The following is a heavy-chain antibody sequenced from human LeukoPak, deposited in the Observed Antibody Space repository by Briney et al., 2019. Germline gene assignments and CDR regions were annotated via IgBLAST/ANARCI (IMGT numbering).Heavy chain of an antibody. CDR2: INHSGST. Sequence: PSETLSLTCAVYGGSFSGYYWSWIRQPPGKGLEWIGEINHSGSTNYNPSLKSRVTISVDTSKNQFSLKLSSVTAADTAVYYCARDKAYYDSSGYIYYYYGMDVWGQGTTVTVSS. V-gene: IGHV4-34*01. CDR3: ARDKAYYDSSGYIYYYYGMDV. CDR1: GGSFSGYY. D-gene: IGHD3-22*01. J-gene: IGHJ6*02.